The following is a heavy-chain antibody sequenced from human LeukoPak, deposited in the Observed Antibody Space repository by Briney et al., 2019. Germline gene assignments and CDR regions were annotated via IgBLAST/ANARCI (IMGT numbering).Heavy chain of an antibody. Sequence: ASVKVSCKPSVYTFTSYDINWVRQATGQGLEWMGWMNPNSGNTGYAQKFQGRVTMTRNTSRSTAYMDTSSLRSEDTAVYYCARGPKTCSRGWCRSRYYYGMDVWGQGPTVTVSS. J-gene: IGHJ6*02. CDR1: VYTFTSYD. D-gene: IGHD6-19*01. V-gene: IGHV1-8*01. CDR3: ARGPKTCSRGWCRSRYYYGMDV. CDR2: MNPNSGNT.